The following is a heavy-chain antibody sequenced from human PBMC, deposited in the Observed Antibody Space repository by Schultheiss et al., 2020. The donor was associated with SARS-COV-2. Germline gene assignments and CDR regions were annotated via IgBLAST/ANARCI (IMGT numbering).Heavy chain of an antibody. CDR2: MSGSGGST. D-gene: IGHD6-6*01. V-gene: IGHV3-23*01. CDR1: GFTFSSYA. Sequence: GGSLRLSCAASGFTFSSYAMSWVRQAPGKGLEWVSGMSGSGGSTYYADSVKGRFTISRDNSKNTLYLQMNSLRAEDTAVYYCASRKSYSSSSGYWGQGTLVTVSS. J-gene: IGHJ4*02. CDR3: ASRKSYSSSSGY.